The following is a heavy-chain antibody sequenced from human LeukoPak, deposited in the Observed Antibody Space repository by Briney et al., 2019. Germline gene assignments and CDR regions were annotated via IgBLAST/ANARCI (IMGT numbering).Heavy chain of an antibody. J-gene: IGHJ4*02. CDR1: GGSFSGYY. CDR3: ARVPVGATTGGIYY. Sequence: SETLSLTCAAYGGSFSGYYWSWIRQPPGKGLEWIGEINHSGSTNYNPSLKSRVTISVDTSKNQFSLKLSSVTAADTAVYYCARVPVGATTGGIYYWGQGTLVTVSS. D-gene: IGHD1-26*01. CDR2: INHSGST. V-gene: IGHV4-34*01.